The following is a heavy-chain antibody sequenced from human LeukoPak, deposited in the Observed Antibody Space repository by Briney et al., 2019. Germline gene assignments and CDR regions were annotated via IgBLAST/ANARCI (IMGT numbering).Heavy chain of an antibody. CDR3: ARDSSGSYYAFSWFDP. CDR2: IYYSGST. D-gene: IGHD1-26*01. V-gene: IGHV4-39*07. CDR1: GGSISSSSYY. J-gene: IGHJ5*02. Sequence: SETLSLTCTVSGGSISSSSYYWGWIRQPPGKGLEWIGSIYYSGSTYYNPSLKSRVTISVDTSKNQFSLKLSSVTAADTAVYYCARDSSGSYYAFSWFDPWGQGTLVTVSS.